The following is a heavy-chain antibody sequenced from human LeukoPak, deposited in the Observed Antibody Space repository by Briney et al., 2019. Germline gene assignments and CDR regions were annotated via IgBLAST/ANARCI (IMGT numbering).Heavy chain of an antibody. CDR1: GYTFTGYC. CDR3: ARAGQQLVQYSWFDP. CDR2: INPNSDGS. Sequence: ASVKVSCKASGYTFTGYCIHWVRQAPGQRLEWMGWINPNSDGSNYAQKFQGRVTMTRDTSISTAYMELTRLTSDDTAMYYCARAGQQLVQYSWFDPWGQGTLVTVSS. V-gene: IGHV1-2*02. D-gene: IGHD6-13*01. J-gene: IGHJ5*02.